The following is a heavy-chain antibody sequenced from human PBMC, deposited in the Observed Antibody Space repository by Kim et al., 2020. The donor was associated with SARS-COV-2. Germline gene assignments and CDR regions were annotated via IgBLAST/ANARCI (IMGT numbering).Heavy chain of an antibody. CDR2: INHSGST. D-gene: IGHD3-22*01. CDR1: GGSFSGYY. V-gene: IGHV4-34*01. J-gene: IGHJ6*01. Sequence: SETLSLTCAVYGGSFSGYYWSWIRQPPGKGLEWIGEINHSGSTNYNPSLKSRVTISVDTSKNQFSLKLSSVTAADTAVYYCARTRLWYDSSGYYSFYYY. CDR3: ARTRLWYDSSGYYSFYYY.